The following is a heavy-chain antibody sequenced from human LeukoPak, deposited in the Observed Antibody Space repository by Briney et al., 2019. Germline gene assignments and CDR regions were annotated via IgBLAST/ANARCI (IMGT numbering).Heavy chain of an antibody. CDR1: GFSLSASGMS. Sequence: SGPALVKPTQTLTLTCTFSGFSLSASGMSVHWIRQPPGKALEWLARIDWDDDEYYRTSLKTRLTISKDTSKNQVVLTTTNMDTVDTATCFCARMRIPEGYYWGQGTLVTVSS. CDR2: IDWDDDE. V-gene: IGHV2-70*11. CDR3: ARMRIPEGYY. J-gene: IGHJ4*02. D-gene: IGHD1-14*01.